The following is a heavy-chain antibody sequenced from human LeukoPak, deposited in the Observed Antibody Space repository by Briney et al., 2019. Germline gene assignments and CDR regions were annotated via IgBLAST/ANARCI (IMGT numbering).Heavy chain of an antibody. D-gene: IGHD6-13*01. V-gene: IGHV3-23*01. CDR2: ISGSGGST. CDR1: GFTVSSNY. Sequence: GGSLRLSCAASGFTVSSNYMSWVRQAPGKGLEWVSAISGSGGSTYYADSVKGRFTISRDNSKNTLYLQMNSLRAEDTAVYYCAKSPWYSSSWTGADYYYYMDVWGKGTTVTVSS. J-gene: IGHJ6*03. CDR3: AKSPWYSSSWTGADYYYYMDV.